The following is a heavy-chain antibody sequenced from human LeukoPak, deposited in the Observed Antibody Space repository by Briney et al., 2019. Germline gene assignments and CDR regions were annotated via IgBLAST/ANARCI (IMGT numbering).Heavy chain of an antibody. V-gene: IGHV3-23*01. CDR1: GFTFRSHA. Sequence: GGSLRLSCVGSGFTFRSHAMSWVRQAPEKGLELVSGIYENGGTTYYADSVKGRFSISRDNSKNTLYLQMDSLRGEDTAVYYCAKDFRIGYSAHFDYWGQGALVAVSS. CDR3: AKDFRIGYSAHFDY. J-gene: IGHJ4*02. CDR2: IYENGGTT. D-gene: IGHD2-21*01.